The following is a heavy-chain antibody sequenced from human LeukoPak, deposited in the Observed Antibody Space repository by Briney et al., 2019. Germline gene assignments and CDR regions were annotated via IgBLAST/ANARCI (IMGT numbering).Heavy chain of an antibody. CDR3: ATGSHASDLS. CDR1: GDSLSSNSAS. V-gene: IGHV6-1*01. J-gene: IGHJ4*02. D-gene: IGHD2-21*02. Sequence: SQTLSLTCALSGDSLSSNSASWNWVRHSPSRGLEWLGRTYYRTKWYNDYAVSVKSRIIINPDTSKNQFSLQLNSVSPEDTAVYYCATGSHASDLSWGQGTLVIVSS. CDR2: TYYRTKWYN.